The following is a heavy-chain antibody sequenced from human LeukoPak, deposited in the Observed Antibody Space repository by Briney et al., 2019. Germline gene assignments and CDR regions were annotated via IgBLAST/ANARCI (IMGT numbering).Heavy chain of an antibody. CDR2: IWYDGSNK. CDR1: GITFSSYG. Sequence: GRSLRLSCAASGITFSSYGMHWVRQAPGKGLEWVAVIWYDGSNKYYADSVKGRFTISRDNSKNTLYLQMNSLRAEDTAVYYCAKDHTYYFDYWGQGTLVTVSS. D-gene: IGHD3-16*01. J-gene: IGHJ4*02. CDR3: AKDHTYYFDY. V-gene: IGHV3-33*06.